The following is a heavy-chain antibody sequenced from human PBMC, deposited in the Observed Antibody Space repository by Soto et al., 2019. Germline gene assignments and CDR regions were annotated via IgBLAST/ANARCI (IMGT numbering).Heavy chain of an antibody. CDR2: ISYDGSNK. V-gene: IGHV3-30-3*01. J-gene: IGHJ4*02. D-gene: IGHD1-26*01. CDR3: ARGLKPAWELLLY. Sequence: GGSLRLSCAASGFTFSSYAMHWVRQAPGKGLEWVAVISYDGSNKYYADSVKGRFTISRDNSKNTLYLQMNSLRAEDTAMYYCARGLKPAWELLLYWGQGTLLTVSS. CDR1: GFTFSSYA.